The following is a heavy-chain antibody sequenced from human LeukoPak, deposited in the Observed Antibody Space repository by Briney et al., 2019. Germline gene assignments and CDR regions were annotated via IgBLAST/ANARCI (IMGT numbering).Heavy chain of an antibody. CDR2: IWYDASNK. CDR3: ARSSLGYYYDSSGYYYFDY. J-gene: IGHJ4*02. V-gene: IGHV3-33*01. CDR1: GFTFSSYG. Sequence: GRSLRLSCAASGFTFSSYGMHWVRQAPGKGLEWVAVIWYDASNKYYADSVKGRFTISRDNSKNTLYLQMNSLRAEDTAVYYCARSSLGYYYDSSGYYYFDYWGQGTLVTVSS. D-gene: IGHD3-22*01.